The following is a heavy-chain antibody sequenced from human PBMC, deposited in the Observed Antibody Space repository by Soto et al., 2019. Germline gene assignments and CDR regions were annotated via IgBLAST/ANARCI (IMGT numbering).Heavy chain of an antibody. Sequence: SETLSLTCTVSGGSISSGGYYWSWIRQHPGKGLEWIGYIYYSGSTYYNPSLKSRVTISVDTSKNQFSLKLSSVTAADTAVYYCARESAHFDWLRREFDYWGHGTLVTVSS. D-gene: IGHD3-9*01. CDR2: IYYSGST. CDR1: GGSISSGGYY. V-gene: IGHV4-31*03. CDR3: ARESAHFDWLRREFDY. J-gene: IGHJ4*01.